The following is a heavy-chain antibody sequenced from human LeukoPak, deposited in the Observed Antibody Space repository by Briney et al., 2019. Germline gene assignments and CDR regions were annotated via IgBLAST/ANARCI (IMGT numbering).Heavy chain of an antibody. Sequence: SETLSLTCTVSGGSISSSSYYWGWIRQPPGKGLEWIGSIYYSGGTYYNPSLKSRVTISVDTSKNQFSLKLSSVTAADTAVYYCARLLAARPHFDYWGQGTLVTVSS. J-gene: IGHJ4*02. CDR2: IYYSGGT. D-gene: IGHD6-6*01. V-gene: IGHV4-39*01. CDR1: GGSISSSSYY. CDR3: ARLLAARPHFDY.